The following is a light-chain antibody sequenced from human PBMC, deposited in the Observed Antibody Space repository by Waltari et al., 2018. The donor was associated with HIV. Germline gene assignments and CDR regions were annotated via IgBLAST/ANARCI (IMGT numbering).Light chain of an antibody. CDR2: DAS. V-gene: IGKV1-16*02. Sequence: DTQMTQTPSSLSASVGDRVTITCRASQDIRNHLAWFQQKPGKAPKSLIYDASNLQSGVPSKFSGSGSGTEFILTISNLQPEDFASYYCQQYRNYPPTFGQGTRVEI. J-gene: IGKJ1*01. CDR3: QQYRNYPPT. CDR1: QDIRNH.